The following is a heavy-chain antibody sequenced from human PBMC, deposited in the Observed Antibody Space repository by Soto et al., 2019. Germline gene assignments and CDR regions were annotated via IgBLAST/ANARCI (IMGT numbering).Heavy chain of an antibody. CDR1: GFSLTNGRIG. J-gene: IGHJ6*02. CDR3: ARIDGDYNYYYLEV. CDR2: FFSDAER. Sequence: SGPTLVNPTETLTLTCSVSGFSLTNGRIGASWIRQPPGKALEWLAHFFSDAERFYSTSMQSRLNMYKDSYRSQVALTMTNMDPADTATYFCARIDGDYNYYYLEVWGQ. D-gene: IGHD4-17*01. V-gene: IGHV2-26*01.